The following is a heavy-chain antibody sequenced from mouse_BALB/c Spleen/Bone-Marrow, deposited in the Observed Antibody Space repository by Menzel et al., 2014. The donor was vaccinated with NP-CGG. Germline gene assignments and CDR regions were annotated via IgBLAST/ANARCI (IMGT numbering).Heavy chain of an antibody. Sequence: QVQLQQSGAELVRPGASVKLSCKTSGYTFTSYWINWVKQRPGQGLEWIGNIFPSDSYSNYNQKFKDKATLTVDKSSSTAYMHLTSPTSEDSAVYYCTRGKGYTLDYWAQGTSVTVSS. V-gene: IGHV1-69*02. CDR2: IFPSDSYS. CDR1: GYTFTSYW. CDR3: TRGKGYTLDY. J-gene: IGHJ4*01.